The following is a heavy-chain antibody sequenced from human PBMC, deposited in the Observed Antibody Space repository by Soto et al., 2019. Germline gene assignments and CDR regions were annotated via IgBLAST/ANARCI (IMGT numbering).Heavy chain of an antibody. V-gene: IGHV3-15*01. CDR3: STDLDYYDGVTRDY. D-gene: IGHD3-22*01. CDR1: GFTFSNAW. J-gene: IGHJ4*02. CDR2: IKSKTDGGTT. Sequence: EVQLVESGGGLVKPGGSLRLSCAASGFTFSNAWMSWVRQAPGKGLEWVGRIKSKTDGGTTDYAAPVKGRFTISKDDSKNTLYLLMNSLKPEDTAVYYCSTDLDYYDGVTRDYWGQGTLVTVSS.